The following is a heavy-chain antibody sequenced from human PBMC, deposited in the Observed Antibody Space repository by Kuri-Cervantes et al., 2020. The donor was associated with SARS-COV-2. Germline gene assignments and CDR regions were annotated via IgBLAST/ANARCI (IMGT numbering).Heavy chain of an antibody. D-gene: IGHD3-9*01. J-gene: IGHJ4*02. CDR3: AGVSPDWVLN. CDR2: INHSGST. V-gene: IGHV4-34*01. CDR1: GGSFSGYY. Sequence: SETLSLTCAVYGGSFSGYYWSWIRQPPGKGLEWIREINHSGSTNYNPSLKSRVTISVDTSKNQFSLKLSSVTAADTAVYYCAGVSPDWVLNWGQGTLVTVSS.